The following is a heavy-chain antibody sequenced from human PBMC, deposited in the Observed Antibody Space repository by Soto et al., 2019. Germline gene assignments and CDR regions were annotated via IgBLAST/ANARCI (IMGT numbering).Heavy chain of an antibody. CDR1: GFSFSTYS. CDR3: ARGGSSSDNRMDV. CDR2: ISSRSYTI. D-gene: IGHD6-6*01. J-gene: IGHJ6*02. V-gene: IGHV3-48*02. Sequence: EVQLVESGGGLVQPGGSLRLSCAASGFSFSTYSMNWVRQAPGKGLEWVSYISSRSYTIYYVDSVKGRFTISRDNAKNSLYLQMNSPRDEDTAVYYCARGGSSSDNRMDVWGQGTTVTVSS.